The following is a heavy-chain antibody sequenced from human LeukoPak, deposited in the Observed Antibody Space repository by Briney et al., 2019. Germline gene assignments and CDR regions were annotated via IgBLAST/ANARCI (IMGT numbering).Heavy chain of an antibody. D-gene: IGHD3-22*01. J-gene: IGHJ4*02. V-gene: IGHV1-18*01. CDR2: ISAYNGNT. Sequence: ASVKVSCKASGYTFTSYGTSWVRQAPGQGLEWMGWISAYNGNTDYAQKFRGRVTMTTDTSTSTAYMELRSLRSDDTAVYYCARDSSGKSGPYGYWGQGTPVTVSS. CDR1: GYTFTSYG. CDR3: ARDSSGKSGPYGY.